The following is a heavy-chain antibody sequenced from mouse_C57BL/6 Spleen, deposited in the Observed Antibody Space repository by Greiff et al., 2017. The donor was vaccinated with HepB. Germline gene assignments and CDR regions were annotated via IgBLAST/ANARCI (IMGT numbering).Heavy chain of an antibody. CDR3: ARGIRGGGYFDV. V-gene: IGHV1-22*01. Sequence: VQLKESGPELVKPGASVKMSCKASGYTFTDYNMHWVKQSHGKSLEWIGYINPNNGGTSYNQKFKGKATLTVNKSSSTAYMELRSLTSEDSAVYYCARGIRGGGYFDVWGTGTTVTVSS. CDR1: GYTFTDYN. CDR2: INPNNGGT. J-gene: IGHJ1*03.